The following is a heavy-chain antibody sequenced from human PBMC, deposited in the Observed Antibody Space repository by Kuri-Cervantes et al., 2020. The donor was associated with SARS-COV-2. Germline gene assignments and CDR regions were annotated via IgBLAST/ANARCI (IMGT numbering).Heavy chain of an antibody. CDR1: GGYISSYY. J-gene: IGHJ6*02. CDR3: ARSPRLGYCSGGSCDWGSYYGMDV. CDR2: IYTSGST. Sequence: SETLSLTCTVSGGYISSYYWSWIRQPAGKGLEWIGRIYTSGSTNYNPSLKSRVTMSVDTSKNQFSLKLSSVTAADTAVYYCARSPRLGYCSGGSCDWGSYYGMDVWGQGTTVTVSS. D-gene: IGHD2-15*01. V-gene: IGHV4-4*07.